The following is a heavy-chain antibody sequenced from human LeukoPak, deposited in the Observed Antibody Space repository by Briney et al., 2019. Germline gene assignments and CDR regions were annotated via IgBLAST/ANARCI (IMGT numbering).Heavy chain of an antibody. CDR2: ISYDGSNK. CDR3: AKDGLWFGELLFRGAFDI. D-gene: IGHD3-10*01. J-gene: IGHJ3*02. CDR1: GFTFSSYA. Sequence: GGSLRLSCAASGFTFSSYAMHWVRQAPGKGLEWVAVISYDGSNKYYADSVKGRFTISRDNSKNTLYLQMNSLRAEDTAVYYCAKDGLWFGELLFRGAFDIWGQGTMVTVSS. V-gene: IGHV3-30-3*02.